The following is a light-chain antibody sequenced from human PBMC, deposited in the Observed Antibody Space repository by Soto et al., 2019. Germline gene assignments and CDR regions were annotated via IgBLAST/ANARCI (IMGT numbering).Light chain of an antibody. J-gene: IGLJ1*01. V-gene: IGLV2-14*03. CDR2: DVS. CDR3: SSYTSSSTDV. CDR1: NSDVGGYNY. Sequence: QSALTQPASVAGSPGQSITISCTGTNSDVGGYNYVSWYQQHPGKAPKVMICDVSNRPSGVSNRFSGSKSGNTASLTISGLQAEDEADYYCSSYTSSSTDVFGTGTKLTVL.